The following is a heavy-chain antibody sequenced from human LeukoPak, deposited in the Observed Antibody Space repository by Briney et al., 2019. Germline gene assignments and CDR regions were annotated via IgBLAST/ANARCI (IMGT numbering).Heavy chain of an antibody. Sequence: PSETLSLTCTVSGGSISSSSYYWGWIRQPPGKGLEWIGSIYYSVSTYYNPSLKSRVTISVDTSKNQFSLKLSSVTAADTAVYYCARQEGAAAGLFWGQGTLVTVSS. D-gene: IGHD6-13*01. J-gene: IGHJ4*02. CDR1: GGSISSSSYY. CDR3: ARQEGAAAGLF. V-gene: IGHV4-39*01. CDR2: IYYSVST.